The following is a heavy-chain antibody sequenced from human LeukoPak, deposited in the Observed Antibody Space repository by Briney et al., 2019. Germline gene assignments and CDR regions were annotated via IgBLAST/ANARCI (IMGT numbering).Heavy chain of an antibody. CDR2: IRGSGGNT. V-gene: IGHV3-23*01. CDR3: AKMGGSSGPFPFDY. CDR1: GFTFSSYA. J-gene: IGHJ4*02. Sequence: GGSLRLSCAASGFTFSSYAMSWVRQAPGKGLEWVSSIRGSGGNTYYADSVKGRFTISRDDSKNTLFLQMNSLRAEDTAVCYCAKMGGSSGPFPFDYWGQGTLVTVSS. D-gene: IGHD6-19*01.